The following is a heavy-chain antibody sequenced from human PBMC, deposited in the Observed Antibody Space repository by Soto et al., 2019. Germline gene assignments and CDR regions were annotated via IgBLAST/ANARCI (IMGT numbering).Heavy chain of an antibody. CDR2: ISSGSAYI. CDR3: TRDQGGSYDSWFDP. CDR1: TFNSYG. Sequence: EVQLVESGGGLVKPGGSLRLSCPFTFNSYGLNWVGQAPGKGLEWVSSISSGSAYIKYADSVKGRFTISRDNANNLLYLQMSSLRVDDTAVYYCTRDQGGSYDSWFDPWGQGTLVTVSS. D-gene: IGHD1-26*01. V-gene: IGHV3-21*06. J-gene: IGHJ5*02.